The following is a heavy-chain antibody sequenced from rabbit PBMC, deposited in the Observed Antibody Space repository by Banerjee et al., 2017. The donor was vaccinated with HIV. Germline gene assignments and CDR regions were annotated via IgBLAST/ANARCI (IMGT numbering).Heavy chain of an antibody. J-gene: IGHJ4*01. Sequence: QEQLVESGGGLVQPEGSLTLTCTASGFSFSSNYYMCWVRQAPGKGLEWIGCIYTGRGSTYYASWAKGRFTISRTSSTTVTLQMTSLTVADTATYFCARDARYDSLGYAPLNLWGPGTLVTVS. D-gene: IGHD6-1*01. CDR1: GFSFSSNYY. V-gene: IGHV1S45*01. CDR2: IYTGRGST. CDR3: ARDARYDSLGYAPLNL.